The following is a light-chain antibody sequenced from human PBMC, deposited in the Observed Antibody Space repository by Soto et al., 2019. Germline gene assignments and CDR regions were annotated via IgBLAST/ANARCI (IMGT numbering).Light chain of an antibody. CDR3: CSYTSGSTDV. CDR2: EVS. J-gene: IGLJ1*01. CDR1: SSDVGGYNY. V-gene: IGLV2-14*01. Sequence: QSVLTQPASVSGSPGQSITISCTGTSSDVGGYNYVSWYQQHPGKAPKLIIYEVSRRPSGVSNRFSGSKSGNTASLTISRLQAEDEADYYCCSYTSGSTDVFGTGTKLTVL.